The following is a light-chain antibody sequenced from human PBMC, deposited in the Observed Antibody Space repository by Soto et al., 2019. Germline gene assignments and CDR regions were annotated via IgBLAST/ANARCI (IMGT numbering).Light chain of an antibody. CDR1: DSNIGSHN. CDR2: NNH. V-gene: IGLV1-44*01. Sequence: QSVLTQPPSASGTPGQRVSISCSGSDSNIGSHNVNWYHHLPGTAPKLLIYNNHQRPSGVPDRFSGSRSGSSASLAISGLQSEDEADYYCAVWDDSLNGPVFGGGTQLTVL. CDR3: AVWDDSLNGPV. J-gene: IGLJ2*01.